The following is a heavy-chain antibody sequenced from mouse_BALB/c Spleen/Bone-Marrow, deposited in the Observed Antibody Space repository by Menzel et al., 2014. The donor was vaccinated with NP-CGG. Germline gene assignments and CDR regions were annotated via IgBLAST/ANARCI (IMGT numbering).Heavy chain of an antibody. Sequence: EVKLMESGGGLVQPGGSRKLSCAASGFTFSDYGMAWVRQAPGKGPEWVAFISNLAYSIYYTDTVTGRFTISRENAKNTLYLEMSSLRSEDTAMYYCARALAYGSSLDYWGQGTTLTVSS. D-gene: IGHD1-1*01. CDR1: GFTFSDYG. V-gene: IGHV5-15*02. J-gene: IGHJ2*01. CDR2: ISNLAYSI. CDR3: ARALAYGSSLDY.